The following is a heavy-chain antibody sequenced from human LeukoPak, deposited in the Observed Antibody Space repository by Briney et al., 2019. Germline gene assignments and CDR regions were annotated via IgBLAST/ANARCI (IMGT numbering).Heavy chain of an antibody. J-gene: IGHJ3*02. V-gene: IGHV3-21*01. CDR3: ARVTGWELGNGAFDI. CDR1: GFTFSSYS. CDR2: ISSSSSYI. D-gene: IGHD1-26*01. Sequence: PGGSLRLSCAASGFTFSSYSMNWVRQAPGKGLEWVSSISSSSSYIYYADSVKGRFTISRDNAKNSLYLQMNSLRAEDTAVYYCARVTGWELGNGAFDIWGQGTMVTVSS.